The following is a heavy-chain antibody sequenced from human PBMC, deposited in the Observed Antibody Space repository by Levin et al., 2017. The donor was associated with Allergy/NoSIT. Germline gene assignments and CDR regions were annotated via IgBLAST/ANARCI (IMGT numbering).Heavy chain of an antibody. V-gene: IGHV1-69*06. CDR2: IIPIFGTA. J-gene: IGHJ4*02. D-gene: IGHD3-3*01. CDR3: ARVAGGYDFWSGYLDY. CDR1: GGTFSSYA. Sequence: PGASVKVSCKASGGTFSSYAISWVRQAPGQGLEWMGGIIPIFGTANYAQKFQGRVTITADKSTSTAYMELSSLRSEDTAVYYCARVAGGYDFWSGYLDYWGQGTLVTVSS.